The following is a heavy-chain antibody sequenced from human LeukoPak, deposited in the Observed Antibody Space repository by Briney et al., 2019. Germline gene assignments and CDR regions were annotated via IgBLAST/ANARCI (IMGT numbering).Heavy chain of an antibody. V-gene: IGHV3-43*02. Sequence: GGSLRLSCAASGFTFDDYAMHWVRQAPGKGLEWVSLISGDGGSTYYADSVKGRFTISRDNSKNTLYLQMNSLRAEDTAVYYCADEPATLDYWGQGTLVTVPS. D-gene: IGHD2-2*01. CDR3: ADEPATLDY. CDR1: GFTFDDYA. J-gene: IGHJ4*02. CDR2: ISGDGGST.